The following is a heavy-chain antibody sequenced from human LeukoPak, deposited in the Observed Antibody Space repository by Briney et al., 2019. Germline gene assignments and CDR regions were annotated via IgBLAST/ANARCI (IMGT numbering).Heavy chain of an antibody. D-gene: IGHD5-24*01. CDR3: ARDRGDGYIWGRYFDY. J-gene: IGHJ4*02. Sequence: SVKVSCKASGSTFSSYAVSWVRQAPGQGLEWMGRIISIFGIANYAQKFQGRVTITADKSTSTAYMELSSLRSEDTAVYYCARDRGDGYIWGRYFDYWGQGTLVTVSS. CDR2: IISIFGIA. CDR1: GSTFSSYA. V-gene: IGHV1-69*04.